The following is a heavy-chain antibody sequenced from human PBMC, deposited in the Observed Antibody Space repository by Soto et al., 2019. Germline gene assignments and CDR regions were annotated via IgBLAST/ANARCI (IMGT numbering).Heavy chain of an antibody. CDR1: GFTADDYA. J-gene: IGHJ4*02. CDR2: ISSNSDTI. CDR3: AKDMKWGGMTTIHYFDS. Sequence: GGSLRLSCVASGFTADDYAMHWVRQAPGKGLEWVSGISSNSDTIDYADSGKGRFTISRDNAKNSLFLQMNSLRPEDTALYYCAKDMKWGGMTTIHYFDSWGQGTLVTVSS. D-gene: IGHD4-17*01. V-gene: IGHV3-9*02.